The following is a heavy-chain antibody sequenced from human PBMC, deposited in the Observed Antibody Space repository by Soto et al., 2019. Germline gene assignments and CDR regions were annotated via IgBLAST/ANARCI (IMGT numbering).Heavy chain of an antibody. Sequence: QVQLVQSGAEVKKPESSVKVSCKAPGGTFSTYAISWVRQAPGQGLEWMGGIIPMFGTANYAQRFQDRVTITADKSTNTVYMELSSLRSGDTAVYFCASGIQLWLRRINNGYSGWGQGTLVTVSS. J-gene: IGHJ4*02. D-gene: IGHD5-18*01. V-gene: IGHV1-69*14. CDR2: IIPMFGTA. CDR1: GGTFSTYA. CDR3: ASGIQLWLRRINNGYSG.